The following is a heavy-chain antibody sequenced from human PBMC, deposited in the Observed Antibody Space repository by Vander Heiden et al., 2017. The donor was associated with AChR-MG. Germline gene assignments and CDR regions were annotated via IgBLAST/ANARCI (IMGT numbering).Heavy chain of an antibody. CDR2: LSDSGGAT. V-gene: IGHV3-23*01. CDR3: AKASCSGGSCSSNFDY. D-gene: IGHD2-15*01. J-gene: IGHJ4*02. Sequence: EVQLLESGGGLVQPGGSLRLSCAASGFPFSSYGMSWVRQAPGKGLEWVSTLSDSGGATYYADSVKGRFTISRDNSKNTLYLQMNSLRAEDTAVYYCAKASCSGGSCSSNFDYWGQGTLVTVSS. CDR1: GFPFSSYG.